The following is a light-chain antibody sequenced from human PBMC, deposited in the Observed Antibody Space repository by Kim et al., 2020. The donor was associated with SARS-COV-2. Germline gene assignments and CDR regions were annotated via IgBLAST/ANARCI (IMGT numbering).Light chain of an antibody. CDR2: EVS. V-gene: IGLV2-18*02. Sequence: SFPIACTGTSSDGGSYNRVSWYQQPPGTAPKLMIYEVSYRPSGVPDRFSGSKSGNTASLTISGLQAEDEADYYCSSYTSSSTFVVFGGGTKLTVL. CDR1: SSDGGSYNR. J-gene: IGLJ3*02. CDR3: SSYTSSSTFVV.